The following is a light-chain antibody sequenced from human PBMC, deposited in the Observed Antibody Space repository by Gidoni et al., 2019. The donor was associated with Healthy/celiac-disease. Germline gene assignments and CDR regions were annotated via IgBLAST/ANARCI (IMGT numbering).Light chain of an antibody. Sequence: EIVLTQSPGTLSLSPGERATLSCRASQSVSSSYLAWYQQKTGQAPRLLIYGASSRATGIPDRFSGSGSGTDFTLTISRLEPEDFAVYYCQQYGSSLWTFXQXTKVEIK. CDR2: GAS. CDR3: QQYGSSLWT. CDR1: QSVSSSY. J-gene: IGKJ1*01. V-gene: IGKV3-20*01.